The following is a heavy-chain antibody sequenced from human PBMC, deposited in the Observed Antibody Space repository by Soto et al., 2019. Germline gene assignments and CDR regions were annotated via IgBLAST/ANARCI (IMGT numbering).Heavy chain of an antibody. CDR1: GGGISRYT. Sequence: SVKVSCKAAGGGISRYTISWVRQAPGQGLEWMGRIIPILGIANYAQKFQGRVTITADKSTSTAYMELSSLRSEDTAVYYCARDPFLTSPDDAFDIWGQGTMVTVSS. V-gene: IGHV1-69*04. CDR3: ARDPFLTSPDDAFDI. CDR2: IIPILGIA. D-gene: IGHD3-3*01. J-gene: IGHJ3*02.